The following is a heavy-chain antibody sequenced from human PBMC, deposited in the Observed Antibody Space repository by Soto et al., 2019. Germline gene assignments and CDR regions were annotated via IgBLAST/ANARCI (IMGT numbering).Heavy chain of an antibody. CDR1: GASISSSSYY. Sequence: QLQLQESGPGLVKPSETLSLTCTVYGASISSSSYYWGWIRQPPGKGLEWVGSIYYSGRTYYNPALKSRVTISVDTSKNQFSLKLSSVTAADTAVYSCARLFVNFGDNDIWFDPWGQGILVTVSS. CDR3: ARLFVNFGDNDIWFDP. V-gene: IGHV4-39*01. CDR2: IYYSGRT. D-gene: IGHD4-17*01. J-gene: IGHJ5*02.